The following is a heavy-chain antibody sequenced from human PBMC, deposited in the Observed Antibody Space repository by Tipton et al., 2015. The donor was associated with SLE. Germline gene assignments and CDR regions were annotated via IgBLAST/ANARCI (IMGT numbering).Heavy chain of an antibody. CDR3: AGAVGTAAGLRDY. D-gene: IGHD6-13*01. V-gene: IGHV4-4*07. J-gene: IGHJ4*02. Sequence: TLSLTCTVSGGPISNYYLSWIQQPAGEELEWIGRIYTRGSTNYHPSLKSRVTLSVDTSKNQFSLKLSSVTAADAAIYYCAGAVGTAAGLRDYWGQGTLVTVSS. CDR2: IYTRGST. CDR1: GGPISNYY.